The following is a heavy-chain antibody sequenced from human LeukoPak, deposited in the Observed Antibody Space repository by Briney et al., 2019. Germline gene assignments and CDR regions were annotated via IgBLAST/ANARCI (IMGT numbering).Heavy chain of an antibody. CDR3: ATTTRPDSDKGWPFFEH. CDR2: ISYTEDT. CDR1: GDSLNSHY. J-gene: IGHJ4*02. D-gene: IGHD6-6*01. Sequence: PSETLSLTCTVSGDSLNSHYWSWLRQPPGRGPEWIAYISYTEDTNYDSSLRNRVTISIDTFRSHFSLRLSSVTAADTAVYYCATTTRPDSDKGWPFFEHWSQGTLVTVAS. V-gene: IGHV4-59*08.